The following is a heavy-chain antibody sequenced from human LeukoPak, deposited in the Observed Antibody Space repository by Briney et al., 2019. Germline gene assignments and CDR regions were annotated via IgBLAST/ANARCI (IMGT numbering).Heavy chain of an antibody. J-gene: IGHJ4*02. CDR2: IYYSGHT. Sequence: SETLSLTCSVSGASIRNTSIFYRGWIRQPPGKGLEWIGSIYYSGHTYYNPSLNSRVTISVDTSRNLFSLRMTSVPATDTAIYYCAASTVVAGPFDSWGQGALVTVSS. V-gene: IGHV4-39*02. D-gene: IGHD6-19*01. CDR1: GASIRNTSIFY. CDR3: AASTVVAGPFDS.